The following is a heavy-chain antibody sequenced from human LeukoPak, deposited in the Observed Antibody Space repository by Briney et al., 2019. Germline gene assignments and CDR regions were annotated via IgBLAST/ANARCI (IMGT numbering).Heavy chain of an antibody. V-gene: IGHV1-18*01. Sequence: ASVKVSCKAPGYTFTSYGISWVRQAPGQGLEWMGWISAYNGNTNYAQKLQGGVTMTTDTSTSTAYMELRSLRSDDTAVYYCASLFSGYCSSTSCPSDYWGQGTLVTVSS. J-gene: IGHJ4*02. D-gene: IGHD2-2*01. CDR1: GYTFTSYG. CDR2: ISAYNGNT. CDR3: ASLFSGYCSSTSCPSDY.